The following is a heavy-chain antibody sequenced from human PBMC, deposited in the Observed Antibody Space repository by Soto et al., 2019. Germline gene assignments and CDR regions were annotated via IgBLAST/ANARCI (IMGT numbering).Heavy chain of an antibody. CDR1: GGSISSSSYY. CDR3: ARRLSFSKRTIAAAGTIDY. CDR2: IYYSGST. D-gene: IGHD6-13*01. V-gene: IGHV4-39*01. Sequence: SETLSLTCTVSGGSISSSSYYWGWIRQPPGKGLEWIGSIYYSGSTYYNPSLKSRVTISVDTSKNQFSLKLSSVTAADTAVYYCARRLSFSKRTIAAAGTIDYWGQGTLVTVSS. J-gene: IGHJ4*02.